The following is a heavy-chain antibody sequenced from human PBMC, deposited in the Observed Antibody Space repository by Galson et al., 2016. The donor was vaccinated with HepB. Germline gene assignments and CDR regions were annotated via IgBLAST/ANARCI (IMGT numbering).Heavy chain of an antibody. CDR2: ISANAGHT. V-gene: IGHV3-23*01. CDR1: GFPFRNYA. CDR3: AKGHLWFGESVKI. D-gene: IGHD3-10*01. J-gene: IGHJ4*02. Sequence: SLRLSCAASGFPFRNYAMTWFRQAPGKGLEWVAAISANAGHTYSIDSVKGRFTISRDNSKNTLFLQMNSLRAEDTAIYYCAKGHLWFGESVKIGGQGTLVTVSP.